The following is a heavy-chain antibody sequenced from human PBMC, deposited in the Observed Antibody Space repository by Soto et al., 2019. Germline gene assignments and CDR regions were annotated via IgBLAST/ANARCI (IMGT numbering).Heavy chain of an antibody. CDR1: GFTFSSYW. V-gene: IGHV3-7*03. CDR3: AREGSGWEFDY. J-gene: IGHJ4*02. D-gene: IGHD6-19*01. Sequence: GGSLRLSCAASGFTFSSYWMSWVRQAPGKGLEWVANIKQDGSEKYYVDSVKGRFTISRDNAKNSLYPQMNSLRAEDTAVYYCAREGSGWEFDYWGQGXLVTVHS. CDR2: IKQDGSEK.